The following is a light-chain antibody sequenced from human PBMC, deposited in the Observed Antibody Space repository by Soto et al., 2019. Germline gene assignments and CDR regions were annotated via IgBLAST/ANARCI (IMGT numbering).Light chain of an antibody. V-gene: IGLV1-40*01. CDR2: GHS. J-gene: IGLJ2*01. CDR1: SSNIGAGYD. Sequence: QPVLTQPPSVSGAPGQRVTISCTGSSSNIGAGYDVHWYQQLPGTAPKLLIYGHSNRPSGVPDRFSGSKSGTSASLAITGLQAEDEADYYCQSYDSSLSGYVVFGGGTQLTVL. CDR3: QSYDSSLSGYVV.